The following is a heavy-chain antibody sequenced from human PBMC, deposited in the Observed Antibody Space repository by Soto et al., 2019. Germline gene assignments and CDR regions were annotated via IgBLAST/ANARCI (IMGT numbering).Heavy chain of an antibody. D-gene: IGHD3-10*01. CDR2: IKSKTDGGTT. Sequence: GGPMRLPYAASGFTFSNAWMNWVSQAKGKGLEWVGRIKSKTDGGTTDYAAPVKGRFTISRDDSKNTLYLQMNSLKTEDTAVYYCTTPGPLYGSGSYYYYYYYGMDVWGQGTTVTVSS. CDR3: TTPGPLYGSGSYYYYYYYGMDV. V-gene: IGHV3-15*07. CDR1: GFTFSNAW. J-gene: IGHJ6*02.